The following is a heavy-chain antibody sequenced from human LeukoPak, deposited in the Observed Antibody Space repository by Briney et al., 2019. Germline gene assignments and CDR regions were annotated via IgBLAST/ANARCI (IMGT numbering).Heavy chain of an antibody. CDR2: LYSSGYT. CDR3: AKDGVPAARALFDY. Sequence: PGGSLRLSCAASGFAVSVNYMSWVRQAPGKGLEWVSVLYSSGYTKYADSVKDRFTISRDNSKNTLYLQMNSLRAEDTAVYYCAKDGVPAARALFDYWGQGTLVTVSS. CDR1: GFAVSVNY. V-gene: IGHV3-66*01. J-gene: IGHJ4*02. D-gene: IGHD2-2*01.